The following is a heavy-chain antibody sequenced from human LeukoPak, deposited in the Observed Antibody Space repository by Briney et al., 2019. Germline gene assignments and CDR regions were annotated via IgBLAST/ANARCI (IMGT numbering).Heavy chain of an antibody. D-gene: IGHD3-10*01. CDR2: ISAGGGGT. V-gene: IGHV3-23*01. CDR3: AKGGEVVSKYFDS. J-gene: IGHJ4*02. CDR1: GFTFSSFG. Sequence: PGGSLRLSCAASGFTFSSFGMSWVRQAPGRGLEWVSVISAGGGGTYYADSVKGRFTISRDNSKNMLYLQMNSLRAEDTAVYYCAKGGEVVSKYFDSWGQGTLVTVSS.